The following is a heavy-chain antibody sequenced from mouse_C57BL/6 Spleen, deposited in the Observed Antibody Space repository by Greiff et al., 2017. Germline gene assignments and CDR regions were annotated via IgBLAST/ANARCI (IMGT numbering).Heavy chain of an antibody. CDR1: GFSLTSYA. D-gene: IGHD2-5*01. V-gene: IGHV2-9-1*01. CDR2: IWTGGGT. J-gene: IGHJ1*03. CDR3: ARSPLYSNALYWYYGV. Sequence: VKLVESGPGLVAPSQSLSITCTVSGFSLTSYAISWVRQPPGKGLEWLGVIWTGGGTHYNSALKSRLSISKDNSKSQVFLKMNSLQTDDTARYDCARSPLYSNALYWYYGVWGTGTTVTVSS.